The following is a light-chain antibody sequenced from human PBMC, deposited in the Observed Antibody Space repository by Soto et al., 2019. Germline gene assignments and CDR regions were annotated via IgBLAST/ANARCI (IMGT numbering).Light chain of an antibody. CDR2: RAS. V-gene: IGKV4-1*01. CDR3: QQYFSAHLT. J-gene: IGKJ4*01. CDR1: QSLLNSANDKIH. Sequence: DIVMTQSPASLAVSLGERATINCKSSQSLLNSANDKIHLAWYQQKPGQPPKLLIWRASTRDSGVPDRFSGSGSGTDVTLTSNSLQAEDVATYYCQQYFSAHLTFGGGTKVEI.